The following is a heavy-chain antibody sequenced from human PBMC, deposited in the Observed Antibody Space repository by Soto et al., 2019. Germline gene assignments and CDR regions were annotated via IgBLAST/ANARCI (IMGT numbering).Heavy chain of an antibody. CDR1: GGSISIYY. V-gene: IGHV4-59*01. CDR2: IYYSGST. CDR3: ARENYRKNFDY. J-gene: IGHJ4*02. Sequence: SETLSLTCTVSGGSISIYYWSWIRQPPGKGLEWIGYIYYSGSTNYNPSLKSRVTISVDTSKNQFSLKLSSVTAADTAVYYCARENYRKNFDYWGQGTLVTVSS. D-gene: IGHD1-7*01.